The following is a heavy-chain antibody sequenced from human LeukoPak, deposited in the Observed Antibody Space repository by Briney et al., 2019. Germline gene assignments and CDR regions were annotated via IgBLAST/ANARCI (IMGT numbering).Heavy chain of an antibody. CDR3: ATAPVAGTTLVY. CDR2: FDPEDGET. V-gene: IGHV1-24*01. Sequence: ASVKVSCKVSGYTLTELSMHWVRQAPGKGLEWMGGFDPEDGETIYAQKFQGRVTMTEDTSTDTAYMELSSLRSEDTAVYYCATAPVAGTTLVYRGQGTLVTVSS. D-gene: IGHD1-7*01. J-gene: IGHJ4*02. CDR1: GYTLTELS.